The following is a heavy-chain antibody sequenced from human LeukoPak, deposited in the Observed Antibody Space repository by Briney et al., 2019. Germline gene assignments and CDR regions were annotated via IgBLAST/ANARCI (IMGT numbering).Heavy chain of an antibody. J-gene: IGHJ3*01. CDR1: GFTFRTYE. D-gene: IGHD1-26*01. V-gene: IGHV3-48*03. CDR3: ARGSTWDASDV. Sequence: PGGSLRLSCAASGFTFRTYEMSWVRQAPGKGLEWVSYISISGNTIDYADSVKGRFTMSRDIAKNSLYLQMNSLGPEDTAVYYCARGSTWDASDVWGQGTMVTVSS. CDR2: ISISGNTI.